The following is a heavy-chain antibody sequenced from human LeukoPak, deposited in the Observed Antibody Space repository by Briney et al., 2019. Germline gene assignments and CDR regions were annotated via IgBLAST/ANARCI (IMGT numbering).Heavy chain of an antibody. CDR3: ARAAELIGDASDI. J-gene: IGHJ3*02. V-gene: IGHV1-3*01. Sequence: KFQGRVTITRDTSASTAYMELSSLRSEDTAVYYCARAAELIGDASDIWGQGTMVTVSS.